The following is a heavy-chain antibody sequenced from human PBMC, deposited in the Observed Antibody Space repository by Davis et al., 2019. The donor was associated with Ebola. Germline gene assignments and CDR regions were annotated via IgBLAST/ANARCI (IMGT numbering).Heavy chain of an antibody. CDR1: GGSFSGYY. Sequence: MPSETLSLTCAVYGGSFSGYYWSWIRQPPGKGLEWIGEINHSGSTNYNPSLKSRVTISVDTSKNQFSLKLSSVTAADTAVYYCARAPMVGGVIIRRYFDFWGQGTLVTVSS. V-gene: IGHV4-34*01. D-gene: IGHD3-10*01. CDR2: INHSGST. CDR3: ARAPMVGGVIIRRYFDF. J-gene: IGHJ4*02.